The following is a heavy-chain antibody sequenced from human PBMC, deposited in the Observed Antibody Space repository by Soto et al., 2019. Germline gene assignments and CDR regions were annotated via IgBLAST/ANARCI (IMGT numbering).Heavy chain of an antibody. J-gene: IGHJ5*02. D-gene: IGHD6-6*01. CDR1: GFTFSSYG. V-gene: IGHV3-33*01. CDR3: AREGVAARLSLEVNWFDP. Sequence: QVQLVESGGGVVQPGRSLRLSCAASGFTFSSYGMHWVRQAPGKGLEWVAVIWYDGSNKYYADSVKGRFTISRDNSMNTLYLQMNSRRAEDTAVYYCAREGVAARLSLEVNWFDPWGQGTLVAVSS. CDR2: IWYDGSNK.